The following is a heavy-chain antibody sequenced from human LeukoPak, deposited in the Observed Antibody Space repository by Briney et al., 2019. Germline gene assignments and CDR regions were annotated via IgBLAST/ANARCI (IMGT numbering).Heavy chain of an antibody. CDR2: IYHSGST. CDR3: ARGPYFGSSWYAFPHYYYMDV. J-gene: IGHJ6*03. Sequence: PSETLSLTCTVSGYSISSGYYWGWIRQPPGKGLEWIGSIYHSGSTYYNPSLKSRVTISVDTSKNQFSLKLSSVTAADTAVYYCARGPYFGSSWYAFPHYYYMDVWGKGTTVTVSS. D-gene: IGHD6-13*01. CDR1: GYSISSGYY. V-gene: IGHV4-38-2*02.